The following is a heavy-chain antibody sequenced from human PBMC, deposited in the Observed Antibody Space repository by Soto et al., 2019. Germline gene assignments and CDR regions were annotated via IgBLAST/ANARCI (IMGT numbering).Heavy chain of an antibody. CDR2: IIPTLGTT. CDR3: ARDDATHCGDDCYRYFYYGMDV. CDR1: GGSFSKFA. V-gene: IGHV1-69*01. J-gene: IGHJ6*02. Sequence: QVQLVQSGTEVKTPGSSVKVSCKASGGSFSKFAINWVRQAPGQGLEWMGGIIPTLGTTDYAHKFQGRVTITAGEATRPAYMELSGLRSEDTAVYYCARDDATHCGDDCYRYFYYGMDVWGQGTTVTVSS. D-gene: IGHD2-21*02.